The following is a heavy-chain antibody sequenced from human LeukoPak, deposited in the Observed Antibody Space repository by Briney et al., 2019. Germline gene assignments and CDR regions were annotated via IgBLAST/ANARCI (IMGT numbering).Heavy chain of an antibody. CDR1: GFPFSDFS. Sequence: GGSLRLSCATSGFPFSDFSMSWVRQAPGKGLEWVSVIYSGGSTYYADSVKGRFTISRDKSKNTVYLQMNSLRFEDTAMYYCARNWFDPWGQGTLVTVSS. CDR2: IYSGGST. J-gene: IGHJ5*02. V-gene: IGHV3-53*05. CDR3: ARNWFDP.